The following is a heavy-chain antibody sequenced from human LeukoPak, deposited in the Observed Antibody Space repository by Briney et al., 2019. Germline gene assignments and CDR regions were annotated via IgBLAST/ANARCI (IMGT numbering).Heavy chain of an antibody. CDR2: IYPGDSDT. J-gene: IGHJ6*02. D-gene: IGHD5-18*01. CDR1: GYSFTSYW. Sequence: GESLKISCKGSGYSFTSYWIGWVRQMPGKGLEWMGIIYPGDSDTRYSPSFQGQVTISADKSISTAYLQWSSLKASDTAMYYCARQDTAMVSLIDYHGMDVWGQGTTVTVSS. CDR3: ARQDTAMVSLIDYHGMDV. V-gene: IGHV5-51*01.